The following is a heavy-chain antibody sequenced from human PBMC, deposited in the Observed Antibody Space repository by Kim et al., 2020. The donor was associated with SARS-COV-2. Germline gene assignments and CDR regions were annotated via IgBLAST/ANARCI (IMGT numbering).Heavy chain of an antibody. D-gene: IGHD3-16*02. CDR2: ISSSSSYI. CDR1: GFTFSSYS. Sequence: GVSLRLSCAASGFTFSSYSMNWVRQAPGKGLEWVSSISSSSSYIYYADSVKGRFTISRDNAKNSLYLQMNSLRAEDTAVYYCARDGTLRLGELSLTYYYYGMDVGGQGTTVTVSS. J-gene: IGHJ6*02. V-gene: IGHV3-21*01. CDR3: ARDGTLRLGELSLTYYYYGMDV.